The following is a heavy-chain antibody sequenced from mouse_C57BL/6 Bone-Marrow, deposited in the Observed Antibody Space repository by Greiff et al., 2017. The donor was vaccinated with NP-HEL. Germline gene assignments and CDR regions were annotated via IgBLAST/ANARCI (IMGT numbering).Heavy chain of an antibody. J-gene: IGHJ4*01. D-gene: IGHD1-1*01. V-gene: IGHV1-9*01. CDR3: ARYFYGSSYAMDY. CDR2: ILPGSSST. Sequence: QVQLQQSGAELMKPGASVKLSCKATGYTFTGYWIEWVKQRPGHGLEWIGEILPGSSSTNYNEKFKGKATFTADTSSNTAYMQLSSLTSADSAIDYCARYFYGSSYAMDYWGQGTSVTVSS. CDR1: GYTFTGYW.